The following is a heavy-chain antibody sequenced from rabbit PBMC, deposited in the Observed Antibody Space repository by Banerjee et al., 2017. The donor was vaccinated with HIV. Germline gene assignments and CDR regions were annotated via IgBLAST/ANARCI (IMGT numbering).Heavy chain of an antibody. V-gene: IGHV1S45*01. CDR2: IYGGSSGST. D-gene: IGHD6-1*01. CDR1: GFDFSSYY. CDR3: ARGEYSYGYAGYGL. Sequence: QEQLKESGGGLVQPGGSLKLSCKASGFDFSSYYMCWVRQAPGKGLEWIACIYGGSSGSTYYASWAKGRFTISKTSSTTVTLQMTSLTAADTATYFCARGEYSYGYAGYGLWGQGTLVTV. J-gene: IGHJ4*01.